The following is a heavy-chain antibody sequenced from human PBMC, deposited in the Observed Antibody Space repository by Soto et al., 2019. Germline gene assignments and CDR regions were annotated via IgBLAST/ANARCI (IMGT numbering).Heavy chain of an antibody. V-gene: IGHV1-18*01. CDR1: GYTFTSYH. J-gene: IGHJ4*02. Sequence: QVQLVQSGAEVKKPGASVKVSCKTSGYTFTSYHISWVREAPGQGLEWMGWISAYNTNTNYAQKFQGRVTMTTDTLTSTAYIELRSLRSDDTAVYYCARDTPPTDYWGQGTLVTASS. CDR3: ARDTPPTDY. CDR2: ISAYNTNT.